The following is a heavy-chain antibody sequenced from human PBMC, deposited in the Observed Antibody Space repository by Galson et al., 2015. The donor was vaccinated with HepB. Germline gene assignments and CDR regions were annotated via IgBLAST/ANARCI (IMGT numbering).Heavy chain of an antibody. Sequence: SLRLSCAASGFTFSRYAMTWVRQAPGEGLEWISSITSNGGSTFYTHSVKGRFTISRDNSRNTVVLQLSSLRPEDTAVYYCAKDGIMVSNNPYQLHFWGQGTLVSVSS. CDR3: AKDGIMVSNNPYQLHF. D-gene: IGHD2-8*01. V-gene: IGHV3-23*01. CDR2: ITSNGGST. CDR1: GFTFSRYA. J-gene: IGHJ4*02.